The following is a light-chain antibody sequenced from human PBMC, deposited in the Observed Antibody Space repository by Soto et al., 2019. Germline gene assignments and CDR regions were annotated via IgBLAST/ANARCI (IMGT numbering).Light chain of an antibody. Sequence: EIVISQCPATLSVSPGERATLSCTASQSVSSNLAWHQQTPRQAPRLLIYGASNRATGIPDRFSGSGCGTDFTLTISRLEPEDFAVYYCQQYGSSGTFGQGTKVDIK. CDR3: QQYGSSGT. V-gene: IGKV3-20*01. CDR2: GAS. J-gene: IGKJ1*01. CDR1: QSVSSN.